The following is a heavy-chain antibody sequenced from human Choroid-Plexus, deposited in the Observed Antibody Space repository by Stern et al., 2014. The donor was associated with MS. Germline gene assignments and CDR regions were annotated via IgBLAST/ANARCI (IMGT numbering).Heavy chain of an antibody. CDR3: AKDRQYLTFFFDF. CDR1: GFSFSSFG. Sequence: VQLVESGGGVVQPGRPLRLSCAASGFSFSSFGMHWVRQAPGKGLEWVALISYDGSKDYADSVKGRFAISRDNSKNTLYLQMNSLRAEDTAVYYCAKDRQYLTFFFDFLGQGSLGTVFS. V-gene: IGHV3-30*18. CDR2: ISYDGSK. D-gene: IGHD2/OR15-2a*01. J-gene: IGHJ4*02.